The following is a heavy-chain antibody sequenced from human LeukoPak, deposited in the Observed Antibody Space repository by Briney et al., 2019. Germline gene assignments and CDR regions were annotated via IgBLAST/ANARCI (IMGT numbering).Heavy chain of an antibody. J-gene: IGHJ4*02. V-gene: IGHV1-3*04. CDR1: GYTFTTRA. D-gene: IGHD2-15*01. CDR2: INTGDGDT. CDR3: AKGCSLGPVCYHLDY. Sequence: GASVKVSCKASGYTFTTRAIHWVRQAPGQRLEWMGLINTGDGDTLNSQKFQGRVTITRDTSANTAYLELDGLTSEDTAVYYCAKGCSLGPVCYHLDYWGQGTLVTVSS.